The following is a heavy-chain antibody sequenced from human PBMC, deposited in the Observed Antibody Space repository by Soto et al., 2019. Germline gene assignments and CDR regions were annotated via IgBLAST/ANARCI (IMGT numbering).Heavy chain of an antibody. D-gene: IGHD2-2*01. CDR3: ARLCTSCYSFAFDI. CDR1: GYTFTGYY. J-gene: IGHJ3*02. V-gene: IGHV1-8*02. Sequence: GASVKVSCKASGYTFTGYYMHWVRQAPGQGLEWMGWMNPNSGNTGYAQKFQGRVTMTRNTSISTAYMELSSLRSEDTAVYYCARLCTSCYSFAFDIWGQGTMVTVSS. CDR2: MNPNSGNT.